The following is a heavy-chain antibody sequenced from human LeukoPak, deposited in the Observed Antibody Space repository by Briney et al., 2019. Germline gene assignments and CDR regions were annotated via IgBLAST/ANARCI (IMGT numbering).Heavy chain of an antibody. V-gene: IGHV4-59*01. D-gene: IGHD4-17*01. J-gene: IGHJ5*02. Sequence: SETLSLTCTVSGGSISSYYWSWIRQPPGKGLEWIGYIYYSGSTNYNPSLKSRVTISVDTSKNQFSLKLSSVTAADTAVYYCATSPVTTWWFDPWGQGTLVTVSS. CDR1: GGSISSYY. CDR2: IYYSGST. CDR3: ATSPVTTWWFDP.